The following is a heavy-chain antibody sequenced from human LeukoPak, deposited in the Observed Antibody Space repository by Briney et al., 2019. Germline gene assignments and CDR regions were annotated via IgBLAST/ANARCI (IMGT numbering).Heavy chain of an antibody. CDR1: GVSISTAY. CDR3: ARDAGATAY. CDR2: IHYSGST. D-gene: IGHD4/OR15-4a*01. Sequence: SETLSVTCTVSGVSISTAYWTWVRQSPGKGLEWIGYIHYSGSTTYHPSLESRVTISLDTSKNQIFLKLTSVTSADTAVYYCARDAGATAYWGQGALVTVSS. V-gene: IGHV4-59*01. J-gene: IGHJ4*02.